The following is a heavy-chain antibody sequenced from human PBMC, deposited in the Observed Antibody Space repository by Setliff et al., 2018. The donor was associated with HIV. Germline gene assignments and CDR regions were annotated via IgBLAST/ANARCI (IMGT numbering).Heavy chain of an antibody. J-gene: IGHJ4*02. D-gene: IGHD3-10*01. CDR2: INSDGSST. CDR3: ARALQGSRRDPDY. CDR1: GFTFSSYW. Sequence: GGSLRLSCAASGFTFSSYWMHWVRQAPGKGLMWVSRINSDGSSTSYADSVKGRFTISRDNAKNSLYLQMNSLRAEDTAVYYCARALQGSRRDPDYWGQGTLVTVSS. V-gene: IGHV3-74*01.